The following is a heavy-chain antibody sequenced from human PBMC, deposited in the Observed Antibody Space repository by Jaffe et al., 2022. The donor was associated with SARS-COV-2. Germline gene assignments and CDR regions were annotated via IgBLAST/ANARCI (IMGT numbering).Heavy chain of an antibody. D-gene: IGHD1-26*01. CDR1: GASISSNSYY. CDR3: ARLSGTSRWWFDP. CDR2: FYYSGST. J-gene: IGHJ5*02. Sequence: QLQLQESGPGLVKPSETLSLTCTVSGASISSNSYYWGWIRQPPGKGLEWIATFYYSGSTFYNPSLKSRVTISVDTSKNQFSLKLSSVTAADTAVYYCARLSGTSRWWFDPWGQGTLVTVSS. V-gene: IGHV4-39*01.